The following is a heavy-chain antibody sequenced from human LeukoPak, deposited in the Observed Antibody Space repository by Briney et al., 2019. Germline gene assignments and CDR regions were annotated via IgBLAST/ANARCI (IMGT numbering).Heavy chain of an antibody. Sequence: SETLSLTCTVSGGSISSGSYYWSWIRQPAGKGLEWIGRIYTSGSTNYNPSLKSRVTISVDTSKNQFSLKLSSVTAADTAVYFCAYYDSSVAYFDYWGQGTLVTVSS. CDR3: AYYDSSVAYFDY. J-gene: IGHJ4*02. D-gene: IGHD3-22*01. CDR1: GGSISSGSYY. CDR2: IYTSGST. V-gene: IGHV4-61*02.